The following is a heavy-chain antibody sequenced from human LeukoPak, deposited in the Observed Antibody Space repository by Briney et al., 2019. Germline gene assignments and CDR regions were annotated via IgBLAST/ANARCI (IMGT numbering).Heavy chain of an antibody. V-gene: IGHV4-39*07. CDR3: ARDANLPRLFDY. D-gene: IGHD1-14*01. Sequence: SETLSLTCTVSGGSISSSRYYWGWIRQPPGRGLEWIGSIYYSGSTYYNPSLKSRVTISLDTSKNQFSLKLSSVTAADTAVYYCARDANLPRLFDYWGQGTLVTVSS. J-gene: IGHJ4*02. CDR2: IYYSGST. CDR1: GGSISSSRYY.